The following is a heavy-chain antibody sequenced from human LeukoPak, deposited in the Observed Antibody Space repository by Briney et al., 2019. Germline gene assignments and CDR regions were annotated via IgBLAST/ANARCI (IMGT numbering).Heavy chain of an antibody. J-gene: IGHJ4*02. CDR2: INSDGSST. Sequence: GGSLRLSCGASGFTFSSFWMHWVRQAPGKGPVWVSRINSDGSSTSYADSVKGRFTISRDNAKNTLYLQMNSLRAEDTAVYYCARGHYDSSGYFDYWGQGTLVTVSS. CDR3: ARGHYDSSGYFDY. V-gene: IGHV3-74*01. CDR1: GFTFSSFW. D-gene: IGHD3-22*01.